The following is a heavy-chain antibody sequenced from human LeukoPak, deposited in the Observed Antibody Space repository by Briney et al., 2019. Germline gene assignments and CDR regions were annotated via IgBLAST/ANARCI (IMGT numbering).Heavy chain of an antibody. J-gene: IGHJ4*02. CDR3: ARVDTAMVIDY. CDR2: IIPILGIA. D-gene: IGHD5-18*01. CDR1: GGTFSSYA. Sequence: ASVKVSCKASGGTFSSYAISWVRQAPGQGLEWMGRIIPILGIANYAQKFQGRVTITADKSTSTAYMELSSLRSEDTAVYYCARVDTAMVIDYWGQGTLVTVSS. V-gene: IGHV1-69*04.